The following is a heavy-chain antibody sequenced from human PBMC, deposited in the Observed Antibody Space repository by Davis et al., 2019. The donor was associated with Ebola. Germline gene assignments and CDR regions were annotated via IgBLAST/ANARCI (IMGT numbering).Heavy chain of an antibody. J-gene: IGHJ3*02. D-gene: IGHD1-7*01. CDR2: IYYNGNSYNNGHT. CDR3: ARGTTGTYNDAFDT. V-gene: IGHV4-59*01. CDR1: GDSIISNY. Sequence: PSETLSLTCVVSGDSIISNYWSWIRQSPGKGLEWIGYIYYNGNSYNNGHTGYNPSLTGRVSISGDKSKNQFSLKVASVIATDTAVYYCARGTTGTYNDAFDTWGQGTMVTVSS.